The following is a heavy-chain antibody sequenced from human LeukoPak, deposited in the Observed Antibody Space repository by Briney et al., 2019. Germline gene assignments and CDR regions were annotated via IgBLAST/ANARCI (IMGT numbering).Heavy chain of an antibody. CDR2: FYYSGST. D-gene: IGHD6-13*01. Sequence: SETLSLTCTVSGGSISSRPYCWGWIRQPPGKGLEWLGSFYYSGSTYYKPSLKSRVTISVDTSKNQISLKLSSVTAADTAVYYCARLVVSSWYHEVLLGRDYWGQGTLVIVSS. V-gene: IGHV4-39*01. J-gene: IGHJ4*02. CDR3: ARLVVSSWYHEVLLGRDY. CDR1: GGSISSRPYC.